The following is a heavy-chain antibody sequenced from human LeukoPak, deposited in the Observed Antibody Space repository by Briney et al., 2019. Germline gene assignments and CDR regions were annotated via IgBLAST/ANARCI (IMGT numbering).Heavy chain of an antibody. Sequence: ASVKVSCKASGGTFSSYAISWVRQAPGQGLGWMGGIIPIFGTANYAQKFQGRVTITTDESTSTAYMELSSLRSEDTAVYYCAREGAARSLFDYWGQGTLVTVSS. D-gene: IGHD6-6*01. V-gene: IGHV1-69*05. CDR3: AREGAARSLFDY. CDR1: GGTFSSYA. J-gene: IGHJ4*02. CDR2: IIPIFGTA.